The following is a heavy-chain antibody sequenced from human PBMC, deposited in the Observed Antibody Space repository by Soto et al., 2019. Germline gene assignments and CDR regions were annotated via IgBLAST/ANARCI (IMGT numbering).Heavy chain of an antibody. D-gene: IGHD3-16*02. CDR1: GGSISSYY. Sequence: SETLSLTCTVSGGSISSYYWSWIRQPPGKGLEWIGYIYYSGSTNYNPSLKSRVTISVDTSKNQFSLKLSSVTAADTAVYYCAGSMITFGRIIVGFAFDIWGQETMVTVSS. CDR3: AGSMITFGRIIVGFAFDI. CDR2: IYYSGST. J-gene: IGHJ3*02. V-gene: IGHV4-59*08.